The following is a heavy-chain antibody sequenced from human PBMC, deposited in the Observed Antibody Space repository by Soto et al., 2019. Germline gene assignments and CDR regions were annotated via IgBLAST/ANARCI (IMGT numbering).Heavy chain of an antibody. V-gene: IGHV4-31*03. D-gene: IGHD4-17*01. CDR1: GGSISSGGYY. CDR3: ARSGDVTTVIIYYFDY. CDR2: INHSGST. Sequence: SETLFLTCTVSGGSISSGGYYWSWIRQHPGKGLEWIGYINHSGSTNYNPSLKSRVTISVDTSKNQFSLKLSSVTAADTAVYYCARSGDVTTVIIYYFDYWGQGTLVTVSS. J-gene: IGHJ4*02.